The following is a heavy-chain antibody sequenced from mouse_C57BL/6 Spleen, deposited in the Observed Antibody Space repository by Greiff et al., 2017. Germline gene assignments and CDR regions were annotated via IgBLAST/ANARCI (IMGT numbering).Heavy chain of an antibody. CDR3: ARGSNYDY. CDR2: ISSGSSTI. CDR1: GFTFSDYG. Sequence: VTLVESGGGLVQPGGSLTLSCAASGFTFSDYGMHWVRQAPEKGLEWVAYISSGSSTIYYADTVKDRFTNSRDKAKNTLCLQITRMRSEKTAMYYWARGSNYDYGGQGTTLTVAS. D-gene: IGHD2-5*01. V-gene: IGHV5-17*01. J-gene: IGHJ2*01.